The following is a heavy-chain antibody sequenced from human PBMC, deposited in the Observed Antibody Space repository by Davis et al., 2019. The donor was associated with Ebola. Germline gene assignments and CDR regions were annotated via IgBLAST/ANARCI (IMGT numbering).Heavy chain of an antibody. D-gene: IGHD3-22*01. CDR1: GFSFSSYW. Sequence: HTGGSLRLSCVVSGFSFSSYWMHWVRQAPGKGLVWLSRIKSDGSTKSYADSVKGRFTISRDNSKNTLYLQMNSLRAEDTAVYYCAKDLRGSLSSGYYLDWGQGTLVTVSS. CDR3: AKDLRGSLSSGYYLD. J-gene: IGHJ4*02. V-gene: IGHV3-74*01. CDR2: IKSDGSTK.